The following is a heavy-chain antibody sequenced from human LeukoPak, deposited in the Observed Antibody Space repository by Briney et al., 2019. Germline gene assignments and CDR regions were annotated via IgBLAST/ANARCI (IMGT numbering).Heavy chain of an antibody. J-gene: IGHJ6*03. Sequence: GGSLRLSCAASGFTFDDYGMSWVRQAPGKGLEWVSGINWDGGSTGYAGSVKGRFTISRDNAKNSLYLQMNSLRAEDTAVYYCARLPVVPAAIIYYYYYHMDVWGKGTTATVSS. CDR3: ARLPVVPAAIIYYYYYHMDV. V-gene: IGHV3-20*04. D-gene: IGHD2-2*01. CDR2: INWDGGST. CDR1: GFTFDDYG.